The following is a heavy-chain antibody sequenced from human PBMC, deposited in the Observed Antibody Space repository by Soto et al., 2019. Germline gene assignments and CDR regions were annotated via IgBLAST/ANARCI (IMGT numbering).Heavy chain of an antibody. CDR2: ISYGGGTT. J-gene: IGHJ4*02. V-gene: IGHV3-23*01. D-gene: IGHD3-22*01. CDR3: AKNPGYYYDSTGYQFDY. Sequence: GGSLRLACAASEFTFSNYAMSWVRQAPGKGLEWVSAISYGGGTTYYADSVKGRFTISRDNSKNTLYLQMNSLRAEDTAVYYCAKNPGYYYDSTGYQFDYWAQGTLVTVSS. CDR1: EFTFSNYA.